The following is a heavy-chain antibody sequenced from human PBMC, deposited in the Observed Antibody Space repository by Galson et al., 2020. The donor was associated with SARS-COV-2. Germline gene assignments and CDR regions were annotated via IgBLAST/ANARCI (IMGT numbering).Heavy chain of an antibody. J-gene: IGHJ4*02. D-gene: IGHD2-21*01. Sequence: GESLKISCVASGFTFSRFDMHWVRQAPGKGLVWVSRLNSDGLSAFYADSVEGRFTISRDNAKHTLYLQMHRLRDEDTAVYYCASRGVVIRDISFDNWGQGSLVTVSS. CDR3: ASRGVVIRDISFDN. V-gene: IGHV3-74*01. CDR1: GFTFSRFD. CDR2: LNSDGLSA.